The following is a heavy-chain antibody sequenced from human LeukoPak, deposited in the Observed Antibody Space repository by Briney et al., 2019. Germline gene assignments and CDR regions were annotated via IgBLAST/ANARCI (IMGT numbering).Heavy chain of an antibody. Sequence: GESLKISCTSFGYSFTTYWIGWVRQMPGKGLEWMGIIYPGDSDARYSPSLQGQVTISVDKSISTAYLQWSSLKASDTAMYYCARQGRIVVVTTTHDAFDIWGQGTMVTVSS. D-gene: IGHD2-21*02. CDR1: GYSFTTYW. V-gene: IGHV5-51*01. CDR2: IYPGDSDA. J-gene: IGHJ3*02. CDR3: ARQGRIVVVTTTHDAFDI.